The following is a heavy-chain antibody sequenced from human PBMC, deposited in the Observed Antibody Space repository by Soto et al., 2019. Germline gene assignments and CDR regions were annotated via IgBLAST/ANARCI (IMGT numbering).Heavy chain of an antibody. J-gene: IGHJ4*02. CDR3: AGYYTLGYCSGGSCSRSFDY. D-gene: IGHD2-15*01. Sequence: SVKVSCKASGGTFSSYAISWLRQSPGQGLEWMGGIIPIFGTANYAQKFQGRVTITADKSTSTAYMELSSLRSEDTAVYYCAGYYTLGYCSGGSCSRSFDYWGQGTLVTVSS. CDR2: IIPIFGTA. V-gene: IGHV1-69*06. CDR1: GGTFSSYA.